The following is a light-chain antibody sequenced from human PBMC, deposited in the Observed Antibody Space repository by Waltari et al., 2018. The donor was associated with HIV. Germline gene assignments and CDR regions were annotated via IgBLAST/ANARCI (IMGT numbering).Light chain of an antibody. CDR2: DAS. CDR1: QTVNNK. CDR3: QQSFSYPLT. Sequence: DIQMTQSPSSLSASVGDSVTITCRASQTVNNKLNWYQQKPGEAPKVVMYDASTLQSGVPSRFSGGGSWTDFTLTITSLQLDDFATYFCQQSFSYPLTFGPGTKVDI. J-gene: IGKJ3*01. V-gene: IGKV1-39*01.